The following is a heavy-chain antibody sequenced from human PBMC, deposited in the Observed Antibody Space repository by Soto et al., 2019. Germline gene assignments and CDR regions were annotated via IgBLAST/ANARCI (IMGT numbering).Heavy chain of an antibody. Sequence: SETLSLTCTVSGGSISSSSYYWGWIRQPPGKGLEWIGSIYYSGSTYYNPSLKSRVTISVDTSKNQFSLKLSSVTAADTAVYYCETLPWVYGMDVWGQGTTVTVSS. J-gene: IGHJ6*02. CDR1: GGSISSSSYY. D-gene: IGHD3-16*01. CDR2: IYYSGST. V-gene: IGHV4-39*01. CDR3: ETLPWVYGMDV.